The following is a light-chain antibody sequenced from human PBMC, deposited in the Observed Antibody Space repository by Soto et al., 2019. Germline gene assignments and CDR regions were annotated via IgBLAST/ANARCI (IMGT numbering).Light chain of an antibody. CDR3: QKYDDVPQ. CDR1: QDITNH. J-gene: IGKJ3*01. CDR2: DAS. V-gene: IGKV1-33*01. Sequence: DFQMTQSPSSLSASVGDTVTITCQASQDITNHLNWYQQKPGKAPNLLIYDASHLETGVPSRFSGSGSGTYFTLTISSLQPEDIATYYCQKYDDVPQFGPGTKVDF.